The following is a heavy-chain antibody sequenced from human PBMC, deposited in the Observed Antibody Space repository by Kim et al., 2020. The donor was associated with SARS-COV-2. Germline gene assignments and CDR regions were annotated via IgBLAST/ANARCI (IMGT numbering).Heavy chain of an antibody. D-gene: IGHD2-2*01. Sequence: GGSLRLSCAASGFTFSSYSMNWVRQAPGKGLEWVSYISSSSSTIYYADSVKGRFTISRDNAKNSLYLQMNSLRAEDTAVYYCARDPACSSTSCQHYGMDVWGQGTTVTVSS. V-gene: IGHV3-48*04. CDR3: ARDPACSSTSCQHYGMDV. CDR2: ISSSSSTI. J-gene: IGHJ6*02. CDR1: GFTFSSYS.